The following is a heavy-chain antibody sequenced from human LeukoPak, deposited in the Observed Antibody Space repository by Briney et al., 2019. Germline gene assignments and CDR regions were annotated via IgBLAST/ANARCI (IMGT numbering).Heavy chain of an antibody. CDR2: ISGSGGST. CDR3: AKGVARITIFGVVIHYFDY. D-gene: IGHD3-3*01. Sequence: GGSLRLSCAASGFTVSSNYMSWVRQAPGKGLEWVSAISGSGGSTYYADSVKGRFTISRDNSKNTLYLQMNSLRAEDTAVYYCAKGVARITIFGVVIHYFDYWGQGTLVTVSS. J-gene: IGHJ4*02. V-gene: IGHV3-23*01. CDR1: GFTVSSNY.